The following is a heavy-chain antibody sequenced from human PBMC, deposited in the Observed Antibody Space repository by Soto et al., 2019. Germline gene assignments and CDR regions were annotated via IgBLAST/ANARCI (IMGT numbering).Heavy chain of an antibody. J-gene: IGHJ4*02. V-gene: IGHV3-74*01. CDR1: GFTFSNYW. CDR2: INSDGSST. CDR3: ARDLSGPIDY. Sequence: LRLSCAVSGFTFSNYWMHWVRQTPGKGLLWLSRINSDGSSTIYADSVKGRFTISRDNAKNTLYLQMNSLRGEDTAIYYCARDLSGPIDYWGQGTLVTVSS.